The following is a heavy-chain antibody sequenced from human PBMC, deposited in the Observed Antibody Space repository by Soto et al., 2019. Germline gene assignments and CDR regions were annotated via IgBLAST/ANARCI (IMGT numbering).Heavy chain of an antibody. CDR3: ARYWCRGDCYSNAFDI. CDR2: IYYSGST. D-gene: IGHD2-21*02. Sequence: SETLSLTCTVSGGSISSYYWSWIRQPPGKGLEWIGYIYYSGSTNYNPSLKSRVTISVDTSKNQFSLKLSSVTAADTAVYYCARYWCRGDCYSNAFDIWGQGTMVTVSS. CDR1: GGSISSYY. J-gene: IGHJ3*02. V-gene: IGHV4-59*01.